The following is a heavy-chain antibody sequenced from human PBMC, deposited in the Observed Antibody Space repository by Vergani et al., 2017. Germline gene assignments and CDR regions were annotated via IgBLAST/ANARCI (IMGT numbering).Heavy chain of an antibody. CDR2: IYYSGCT. D-gene: IGHD4-17*01. J-gene: IGHJ4*02. CDR3: ARGRVKTYGDYDY. Sequence: QVQLQESGPGLVKPSQTLSLTCTVSGCSISSYYWSWIRQPPGKGLEWIGYIYYSGCTNYNPSLKSRVTISVDTSKNQFSLKLSSVTAADTAVYYCARGRVKTYGDYDYWGQGTLVTVSS. CDR1: GCSISSYY. V-gene: IGHV4-59*01.